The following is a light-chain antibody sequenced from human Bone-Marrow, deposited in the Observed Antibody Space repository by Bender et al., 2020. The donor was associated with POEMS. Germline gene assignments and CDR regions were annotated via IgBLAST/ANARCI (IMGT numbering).Light chain of an antibody. CDR2: DVS. J-gene: IGLJ2*01. Sequence: QSVLTQPASVSGSPGQSISISCTGTSSDVGGYDYVSWYHQDPGKAPKLMISDVSNRPSGISNRFSGSKSGNTASLTISGLQPEDESTYYCASYTSSITLVFGGGTTVTVL. CDR3: ASYTSSITLV. V-gene: IGLV2-14*03. CDR1: SSDVGGYDY.